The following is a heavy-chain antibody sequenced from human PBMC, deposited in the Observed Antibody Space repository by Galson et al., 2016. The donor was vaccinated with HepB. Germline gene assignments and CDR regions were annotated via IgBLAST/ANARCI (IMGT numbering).Heavy chain of an antibody. CDR1: GFIFSSYG. D-gene: IGHD3-10*01. Sequence: SLRLSCAASGFIFSSYGMHWVRQAPGKGLEWVSGMSFDGTNKYYAGSVKGRFTISRDKSKNTLYLQMNSLRAEDTAVYYCAKDLWADYDGSGRDTQKYGMDVWGKGTTVIVSS. CDR3: AKDLWADYDGSGRDTQKYGMDV. J-gene: IGHJ6*04. CDR2: MSFDGTNK. V-gene: IGHV3-30*18.